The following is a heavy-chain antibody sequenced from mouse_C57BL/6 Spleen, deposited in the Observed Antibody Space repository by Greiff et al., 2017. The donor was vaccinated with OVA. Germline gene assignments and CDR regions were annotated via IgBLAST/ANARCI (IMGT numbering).Heavy chain of an antibody. V-gene: IGHV1-59*01. CDR3: ARAYDYDENAMDY. Sequence: QVQLQQPGAELVRPGTSVKLSCKASGYTFTSYWMHWVKQRPGQGLEWIGVIDPSDSYTNYNQKFKGKATLTVDTSSSTAYMQLSSLTSEDSAVYYCARAYDYDENAMDYWGQGTSVTVSS. CDR1: GYTFTSYW. J-gene: IGHJ4*01. CDR2: IDPSDSYT. D-gene: IGHD2-4*01.